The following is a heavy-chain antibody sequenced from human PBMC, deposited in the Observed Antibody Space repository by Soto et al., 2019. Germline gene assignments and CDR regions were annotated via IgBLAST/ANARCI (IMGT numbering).Heavy chain of an antibody. J-gene: IGHJ5*02. CDR1: GFSLSSYW. V-gene: IGHV3-7*03. CDR3: AGDGVRNGAYNGWLDP. CDR2: IKQDGREK. D-gene: IGHD3-16*01. Sequence: PEGCLRLSCSASGFSLSSYWMTWVRQAPGKGLEWVANIKQDGREKYYVASVKGRFTISRDNDKNLLYLQMDSLTPDDTAVYYCAGDGVRNGAYNGWLDPWGQGTLVTVSS.